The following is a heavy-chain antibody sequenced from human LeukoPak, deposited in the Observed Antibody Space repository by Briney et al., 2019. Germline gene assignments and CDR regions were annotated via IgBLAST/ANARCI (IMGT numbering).Heavy chain of an antibody. V-gene: IGHV3-23*01. CDR2: ISTSGVST. Sequence: PGGSLTLSCAGSGFTFSSYAMSWVRQAPGKGLEWVSSISTSGVSTNYADSVKGRFTISRDNSKSMVYLQMNSLRAEDTAVYYCAKNTSGTYLDYWGQGILVTVSS. CDR1: GFTFSSYA. CDR3: AKNTSGTYLDY. D-gene: IGHD1-26*01. J-gene: IGHJ4*02.